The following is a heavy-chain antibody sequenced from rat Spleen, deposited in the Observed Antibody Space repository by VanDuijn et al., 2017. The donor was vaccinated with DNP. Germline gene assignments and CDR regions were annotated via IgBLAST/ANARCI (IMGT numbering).Heavy chain of an antibody. CDR2: ISYDGSST. J-gene: IGHJ4*01. V-gene: IGHV5-17*01. CDR3: TTGLIYYYDGTYYHEGVMDA. CDR1: GFTFSDYA. Sequence: EVQLVESGGGLLQPGRSLKLSCAASGFTFSDYAMAWVRQAPKKGLDWVATISYDGSSTYYRDSVKGRFTFSRDSAKSSLYLQMDSLRSEDTATYYCTTGLIYYYDGTYYHEGVMDAWGQGTSVTVSS. D-gene: IGHD1-12*02.